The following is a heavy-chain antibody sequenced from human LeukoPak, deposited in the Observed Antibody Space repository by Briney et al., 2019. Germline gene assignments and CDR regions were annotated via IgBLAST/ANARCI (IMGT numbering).Heavy chain of an antibody. J-gene: IGHJ4*02. CDR1: GGSISSYY. CDR2: IYYSGST. CDR3: ARNSGSPTGNDY. Sequence: SETLSLTCTVSGGSISSYYWSWIRQPPGKGLEWIGYIYYSGSTNYNPSLKSRVTISVDTSKNQFSLKLSSVTAADTAVYYCARNSGSPTGNDYWGQGTLVTVSS. V-gene: IGHV4-59*01. D-gene: IGHD1-26*01.